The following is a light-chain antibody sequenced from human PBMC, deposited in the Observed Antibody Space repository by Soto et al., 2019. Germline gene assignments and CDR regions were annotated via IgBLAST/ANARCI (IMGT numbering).Light chain of an antibody. CDR1: QSVSSY. CDR2: DAS. Sequence: IVLTQSPATLSLSPGERATLSCRASQSVSSYLAWCQQKPGQAPRLLIYDASNRATGIPARFSGSGSGTDFTLTISSLEPEDFAVYYCQQRSNWRGTFGQGTRLEIK. CDR3: QQRSNWRGT. J-gene: IGKJ5*01. V-gene: IGKV3-11*01.